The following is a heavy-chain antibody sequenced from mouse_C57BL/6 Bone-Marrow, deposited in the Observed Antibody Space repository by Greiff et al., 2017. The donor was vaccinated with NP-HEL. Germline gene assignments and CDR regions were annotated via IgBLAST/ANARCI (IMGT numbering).Heavy chain of an antibody. D-gene: IGHD2-1*01. CDR1: GYAFSSSW. J-gene: IGHJ3*01. CDR3: AYGNYALFAY. Sequence: VKLQESGPELVKPGASVKISCKASGYAFSSSWMNWVKQRPGKGLEWIGRIYPGDGDTNYNGKFKGKATLTADKSSSTAYMQLSSLTSEDSAVYFCAYGNYALFAYWGQGTLVTVSA. V-gene: IGHV1-82*01. CDR2: IYPGDGDT.